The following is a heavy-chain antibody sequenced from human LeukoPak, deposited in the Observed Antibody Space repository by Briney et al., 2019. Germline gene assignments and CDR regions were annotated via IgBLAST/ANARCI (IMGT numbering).Heavy chain of an antibody. J-gene: IGHJ4*02. Sequence: GASVKVSCKVSGYTLTELSMHWVRQAPGKGLEWMGGFDPEDGETIYAQKFQGRVTMTRDTSTSTVYMELSSLRSEDTAVYYCARGPPGADYWGQGTLVTVSS. CDR3: ARGPPGADY. D-gene: IGHD3-10*01. CDR1: GYTLTELS. CDR2: FDPEDGET. V-gene: IGHV1-24*01.